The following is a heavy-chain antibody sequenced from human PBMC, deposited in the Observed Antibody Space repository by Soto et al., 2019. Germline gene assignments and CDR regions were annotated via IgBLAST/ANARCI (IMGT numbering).Heavy chain of an antibody. CDR3: ARESLGWYDAFDI. Sequence: EVQLVESGGGLVQPGGSLRLSCAASGFTFSDHYMDWVRQAPGKGLEWVGRTRNKANSYTTEYAASVKGRFTISRDDSKNSLYLQMNSLKTEDTAVYYCARESLGWYDAFDIWGQGTMVTVSS. J-gene: IGHJ3*02. CDR2: TRNKANSYTT. D-gene: IGHD2-15*01. V-gene: IGHV3-72*01. CDR1: GFTFSDHY.